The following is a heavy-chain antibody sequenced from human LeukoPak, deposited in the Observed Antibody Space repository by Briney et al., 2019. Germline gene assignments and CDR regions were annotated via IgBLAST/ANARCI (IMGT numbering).Heavy chain of an antibody. CDR3: ARDCYDSSGYYDRFDP. J-gene: IGHJ5*02. V-gene: IGHV4-59*01. CDR2: IYYSGST. D-gene: IGHD3-22*01. Sequence: PSETLSLTCTVSGGSISSYYWSSIRQPPGKGLEWIGYIYYSGSTNYNPSLKSRVTISVDTSKNQFSLKLSSVTAADTAVYYSARDCYDSSGYYDRFDPWGQGTLVTVSS. CDR1: GGSISSYY.